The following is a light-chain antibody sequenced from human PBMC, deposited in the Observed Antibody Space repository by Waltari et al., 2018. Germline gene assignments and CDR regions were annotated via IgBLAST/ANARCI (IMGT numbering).Light chain of an antibody. Sequence: SYELTQPLSVSVALGQTARITCGGTNLGSKTVHWYQQKPGQAPVLVIYRDSNRPSGIPERFSGSNSGNTATLTISRAQAGDEADYYCQVWDSSTGVFGTGTKVTVL. J-gene: IGLJ1*01. V-gene: IGLV3-9*01. CDR1: NLGSKT. CDR3: QVWDSSTGV. CDR2: RDS.